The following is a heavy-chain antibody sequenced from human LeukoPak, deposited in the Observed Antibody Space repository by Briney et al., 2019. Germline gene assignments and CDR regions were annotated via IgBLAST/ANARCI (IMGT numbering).Heavy chain of an antibody. Sequence: GASVKVSCKASGYTFTGYYMHWVRQAPGQGLEWMGWINPNSGGTNYAQKFQGRVTMTRDTSNSTAYMELSRLRSDDTAVYYCARGKAARGNWFDPWGQGTLVTVSS. D-gene: IGHD6-6*01. J-gene: IGHJ5*02. CDR1: GYTFTGYY. V-gene: IGHV1-2*02. CDR2: INPNSGGT. CDR3: ARGKAARGNWFDP.